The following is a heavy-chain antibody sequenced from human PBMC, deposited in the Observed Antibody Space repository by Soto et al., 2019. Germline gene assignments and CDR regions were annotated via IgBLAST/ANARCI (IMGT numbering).Heavy chain of an antibody. D-gene: IGHD4-17*01. CDR1: GFTFSSYE. Sequence: PGGSLRLSCAASGFTFSSYEMNWVRQAPGKGLEWVSYISSSGPTIYYADSVKGRFTISRDNAKNSLYLQMNSLRAEDTAVYYCARSTVVIPCVYWGQGTLVTVSS. CDR3: ARSTVVIPCVY. J-gene: IGHJ4*02. V-gene: IGHV3-48*03. CDR2: ISSSGPTI.